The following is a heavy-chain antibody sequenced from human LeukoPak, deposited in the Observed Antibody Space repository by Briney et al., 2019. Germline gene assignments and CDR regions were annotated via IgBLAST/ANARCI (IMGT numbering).Heavy chain of an antibody. CDR1: GFTFGKYW. V-gene: IGHV3-7*03. J-gene: IGHJ4*02. D-gene: IGHD6-19*01. Sequence: GGSLRLSCVASGFTFGKYWMSWVRQAPGKGLEWVANIKLDGSEKNYVDSVKSRFTISRDNTKNSLYLQMNSLRAEDTAVYYCAKDPGQWLAYFDYWGQGTLVTVSS. CDR2: IKLDGSEK. CDR3: AKDPGQWLAYFDY.